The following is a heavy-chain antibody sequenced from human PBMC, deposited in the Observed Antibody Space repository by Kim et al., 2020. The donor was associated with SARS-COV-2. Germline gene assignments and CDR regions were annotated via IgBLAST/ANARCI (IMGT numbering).Heavy chain of an antibody. J-gene: IGHJ6*02. CDR3: ARGRGSA. Sequence: GGSLRLSCAASGFSFSNFWMTWVRQAPGKGLEWVANIKEDGSEEYYVDSVKGRFTISRDNARNSLYLQMNSLRAEDTAVYYCARGRGSAWGQGTTVTVSS. V-gene: IGHV3-7*04. CDR2: IKEDGSEE. CDR1: GFSFSNFW. D-gene: IGHD3-16*01.